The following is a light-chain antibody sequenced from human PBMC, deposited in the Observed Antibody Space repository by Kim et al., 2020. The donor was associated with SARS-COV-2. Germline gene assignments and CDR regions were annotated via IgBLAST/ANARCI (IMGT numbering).Light chain of an antibody. J-gene: IGKJ2*01. V-gene: IGKV2-30*01. CDR3: MQGTHWPYT. CDR1: QSLVYSDGKTH. CDR2: QVS. Sequence: DVEMTQSPLSLPVTLGQPASISCKSSQSLVYSDGKTHLNWFQQRPGQSPRRLIYQVSNRDSGVPRRFGGSGSGTDFTLKISSVESEDVGVYYCMQGTHWPYTFGQGTKLEI.